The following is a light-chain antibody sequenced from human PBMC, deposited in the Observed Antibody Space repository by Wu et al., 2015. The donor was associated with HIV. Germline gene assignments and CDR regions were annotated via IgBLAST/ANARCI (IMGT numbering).Light chain of an antibody. V-gene: IGKV1-5*03. CDR1: QSISSW. J-gene: IGKJ4*01. Sequence: DIQMTQSPSTLSASVGDRVTITCRASQSISSWVAWYQQKPGKAPKLLIYRASRLQSGVPSRFSGSASGTEFTLTISSLQPDDFATYYCQQSYSTPITFGGGTKVEIK. CDR3: QQSYSTPIT. CDR2: RAS.